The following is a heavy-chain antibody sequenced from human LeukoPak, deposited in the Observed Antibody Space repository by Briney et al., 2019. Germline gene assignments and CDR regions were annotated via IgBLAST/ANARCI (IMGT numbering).Heavy chain of an antibody. J-gene: IGHJ4*02. D-gene: IGHD2-8*01. Sequence: ASVKVSCKASGGTFSSYAISWVRQAPGQGLEWMGRINPNSGGTNYAQKFQGRVTMTRDTSISTAYMELSRLRSDDTAVYYCARVSHCTNGVCYLWSFDYWGQGTLVTVSS. CDR3: ARVSHCTNGVCYLWSFDY. V-gene: IGHV1-2*06. CDR1: GGTFSSYA. CDR2: INPNSGGT.